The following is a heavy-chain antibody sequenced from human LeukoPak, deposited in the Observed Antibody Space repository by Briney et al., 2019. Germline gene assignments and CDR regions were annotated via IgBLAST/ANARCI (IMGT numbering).Heavy chain of an antibody. V-gene: IGHV3-53*01. J-gene: IGHJ4*02. CDR3: ARWSGRLYYFDY. D-gene: IGHD1-26*01. CDR2: VYSGGST. CDR1: GFTVSSNY. Sequence: PGGSLRLSCAASGFTVSSNYMSWVRQAPGKGLEWVSVVYSGGSTYYADSVKGRFTISRDNSKNTLYLQMNSLRAEDTAVYYCARWSGRLYYFDYWGQGTLVTVSS.